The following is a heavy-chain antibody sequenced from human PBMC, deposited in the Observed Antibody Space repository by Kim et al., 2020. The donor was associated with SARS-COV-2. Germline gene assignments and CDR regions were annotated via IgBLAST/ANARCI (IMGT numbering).Heavy chain of an antibody. V-gene: IGHV3-11*03. Sequence: GGSLRLSCAASGFTLSDYYMSWIRQAPGKGLEWVAYISSISGYTNYADAVKGRFTISRDNAETSMYLQMSSLRVDDTAIYYCARRVVADAFDIWGQGTLV. CDR2: ISSISGYT. CDR3: ARRVVADAFDI. J-gene: IGHJ3*02. D-gene: IGHD3-22*01. CDR1: GFTLSDYY.